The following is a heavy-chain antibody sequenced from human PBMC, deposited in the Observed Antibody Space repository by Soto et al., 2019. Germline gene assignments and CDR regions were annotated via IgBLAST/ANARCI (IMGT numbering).Heavy chain of an antibody. V-gene: IGHV4-31*03. CDR1: GGFISSGDYY. J-gene: IGHJ5*02. CDR2: IYYSGST. CDR3: ARWWSGSRQGFDP. Sequence: QVQLQESGPGLVKPSQTLSLTCTVSGGFISSGDYYWNWIRQHPGKGLEWIGYIYYSGSTYYNPSLKSRVTISVDTSKNQFSLKLGSVTAADTAVYSCARWWSGSRQGFDPWGQGTLVTVSS. D-gene: IGHD3-3*01.